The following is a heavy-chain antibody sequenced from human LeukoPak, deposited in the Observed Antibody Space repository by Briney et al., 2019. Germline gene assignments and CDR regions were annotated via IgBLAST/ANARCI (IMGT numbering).Heavy chain of an antibody. Sequence: SVKVSCKASGGTFSSYAISWVRQAPGQGLEWMGGIIPIFGTANYAQKFQGRVTITADKSTSTAYMELSSLRSEDTAVYYCARDRYDILTGYRYYYYHMDVWGKGTTVTVSS. CDR3: ARDRYDILTGYRYYYYHMDV. V-gene: IGHV1-69*06. CDR2: IIPIFGTA. CDR1: GGTFSSYA. J-gene: IGHJ6*03. D-gene: IGHD3-9*01.